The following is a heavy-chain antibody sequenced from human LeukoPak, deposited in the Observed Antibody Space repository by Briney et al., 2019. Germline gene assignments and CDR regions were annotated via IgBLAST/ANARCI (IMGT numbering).Heavy chain of an antibody. D-gene: IGHD6-13*01. CDR2: VNHSGST. J-gene: IGHJ4*02. Sequence: SETLSLTCAVYGGSFSGYYWSWIRQPPGKGLEWIGEVNHSGSTNYNPSLKSRVTISVDTSKNQFSLKLSSVTAADTAVYYCAPNPGYSSSWGLIYWGEGTLVTVSS. CDR1: GGSFSGYY. V-gene: IGHV4-34*01. CDR3: APNPGYSSSWGLIY.